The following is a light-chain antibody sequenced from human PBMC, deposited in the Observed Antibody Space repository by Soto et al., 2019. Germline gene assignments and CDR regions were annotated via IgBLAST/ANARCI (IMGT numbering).Light chain of an antibody. CDR1: SSDVGAYNY. CDR2: DVS. V-gene: IGLV2-14*01. J-gene: IGLJ2*01. CDR3: SSYTTSSTQV. Sequence: QSVLTQPASVSGSPGQSITISCTGTSSDVGAYNYVSWYQHHPGKAPKLMISDVSHRPSGVSNRFSGSKSGNTASLTISGLQAEDEADYYCSSYTTSSTQVFGGGTTLTVL.